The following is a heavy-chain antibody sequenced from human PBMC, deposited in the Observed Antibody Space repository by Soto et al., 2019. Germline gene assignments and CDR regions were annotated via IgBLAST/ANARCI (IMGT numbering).Heavy chain of an antibody. CDR3: ARILRLQRFDY. D-gene: IGHD4-17*01. CDR1: GFTVSSNY. CDR2: IYSGGST. V-gene: IGHV3-66*01. J-gene: IGHJ4*02. Sequence: GGSLRLSCAASGFTVSSNYMSWVRQAPGKGLEWVSVIYSGGSTYYADSVKDRFTISRDNSKNTLYLQMNSLRAEDTAVYYCARILRLQRFDYWGQGTLVTVSS.